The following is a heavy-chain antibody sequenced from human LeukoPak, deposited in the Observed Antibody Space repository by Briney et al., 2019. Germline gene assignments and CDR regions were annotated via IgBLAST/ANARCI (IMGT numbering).Heavy chain of an antibody. V-gene: IGHV4-30-2*01. CDR1: GGSISSGGNS. J-gene: IGHJ4*02. Sequence: SQTLSLTCAVPGGSISSGGNSWSWIRQPPGKGLEWIGYIYHSGSTYYNPSLKSRVTISVDRSKNQFSLRLSSVTAADTAVYYCARAGPYGGNSVDYWGQGTLVTVSS. CDR2: IYHSGST. CDR3: ARAGPYGGNSVDY. D-gene: IGHD4-23*01.